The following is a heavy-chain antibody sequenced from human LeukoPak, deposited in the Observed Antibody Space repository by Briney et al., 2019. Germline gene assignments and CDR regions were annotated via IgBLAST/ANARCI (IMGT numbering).Heavy chain of an antibody. CDR2: IRATAGTT. J-gene: IGHJ4*02. D-gene: IGHD6-13*01. Sequence: GGSLRLSCAASGFTFSSYAMTWVRQAPGKGLEWVSTIRATAGTTYYEDSVKGRFTISRDNSENTQWLQMNSLRVEDTAVYYCTKGGYTTYFDYWGQGTLVTVSS. CDR3: TKGGYTTYFDY. V-gene: IGHV3-23*01. CDR1: GFTFSSYA.